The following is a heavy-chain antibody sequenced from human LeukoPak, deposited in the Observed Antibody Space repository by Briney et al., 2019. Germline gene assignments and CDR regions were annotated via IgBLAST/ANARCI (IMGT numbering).Heavy chain of an antibody. D-gene: IGHD2-2*01. CDR1: GFTFGDYA. Sequence: GGSLRLSCTASGFTFGDYAMSWVRQAPGKGLDWVSTLSGSGGSTNYADSVKGRFTISRDNSKNTLYLQMYSLRAEDTAVYYCAKGRLVPAALLDYWGQGTQVTVSS. V-gene: IGHV3-23*01. CDR3: AKGRLVPAALLDY. J-gene: IGHJ4*02. CDR2: LSGSGGST.